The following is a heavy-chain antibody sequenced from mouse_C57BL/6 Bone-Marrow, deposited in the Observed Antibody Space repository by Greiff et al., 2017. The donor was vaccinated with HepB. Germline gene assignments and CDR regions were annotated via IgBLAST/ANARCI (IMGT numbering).Heavy chain of an antibody. J-gene: IGHJ1*03. CDR1: GFTVGGWG. Sequence: GAGGGGGRAGGARGRGGAGSGFTVGGWGRAGVGGSPDKRLEWVATISSGGSYTYYPDSVKGRFTISRDNAKNTLYLQMSSLKSEDTAMYYCAKVSLSLYWYFDVWGTGTTVTVSS. V-gene: IGHV5-6*03. D-gene: IGHD2-14*01. CDR3: AKVSLSLYWYFDV. CDR2: ISSGGSYT.